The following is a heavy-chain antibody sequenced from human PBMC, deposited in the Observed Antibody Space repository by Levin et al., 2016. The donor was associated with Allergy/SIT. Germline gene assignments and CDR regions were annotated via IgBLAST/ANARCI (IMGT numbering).Heavy chain of an antibody. CDR2: IFYTGST. CDR3: ARDIHDFWSGYRGYYYYMDV. D-gene: IGHD3-3*01. J-gene: IGHJ6*03. Sequence: PGKGLEWIGYIFYTGSTNYNPSLKSRVTISVDTSKNQFSLKLSSVTAADTAVYYCARDIHDFWSGYRGYYYYMDVWGKGTTVTVSS. V-gene: IGHV4-59*13.